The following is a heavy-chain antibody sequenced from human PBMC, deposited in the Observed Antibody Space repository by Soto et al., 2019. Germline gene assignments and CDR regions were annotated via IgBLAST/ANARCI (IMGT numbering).Heavy chain of an antibody. CDR2: IRSKAYGGTT. CDR3: TRVGIAARPDWFDP. CDR1: GFTFGDYA. Sequence: GGSLRLSCTASGFTFGDYAMSWFRQAPGKGLEWVGFIRSKAYGGTTEYAASVKGRFTISRDDSKSIAYLQMNSLKTEDTAVYYCTRVGIAARPDWFDPWGQGTLVTVSS. V-gene: IGHV3-49*03. D-gene: IGHD6-6*01. J-gene: IGHJ5*02.